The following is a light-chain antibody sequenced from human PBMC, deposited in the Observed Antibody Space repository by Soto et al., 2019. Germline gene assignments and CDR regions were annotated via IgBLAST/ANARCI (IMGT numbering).Light chain of an antibody. Sequence: EIVLTQSPATLSLSPGEKATLFCRASQSVISYFSWYQQKTGQAPNLLIYDVYNRATGIPARFSGSGSGTHFTLTISNLEPEDFAVNYCQQRSNWHLRFGQGTRPEIK. J-gene: IGKJ5*01. CDR1: QSVISY. V-gene: IGKV3-11*01. CDR2: DVY. CDR3: QQRSNWHLR.